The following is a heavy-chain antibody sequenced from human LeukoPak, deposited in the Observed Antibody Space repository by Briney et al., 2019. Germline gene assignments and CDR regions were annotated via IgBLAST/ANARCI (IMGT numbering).Heavy chain of an antibody. D-gene: IGHD1-14*01. CDR1: GSSIRSGDYY. V-gene: IGHV4-30-4*01. J-gene: IGHJ4*02. CDR3: ARDRRSVHDY. Sequence: TSETLSLTCSVLGSSIRSGDYYWAWIRQSPGKGLEWIGYIDYSGTTRYNPSLESRLTISVDTSKHQFSLKLTSVTAADTAVYYCARDRRSVHDYWGQGTLVTVSS. CDR2: IDYSGTT.